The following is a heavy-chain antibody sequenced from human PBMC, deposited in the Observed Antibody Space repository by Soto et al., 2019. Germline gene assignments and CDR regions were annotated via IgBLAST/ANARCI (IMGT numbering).Heavy chain of an antibody. CDR2: TIPMLDTS. V-gene: IGHV1-69*13. Sequence: GASVKVSCKASGGSFRSSVISWLRLAPGQGLEWMGGTIPMLDTSNYAQNFQGRVSITADESTSTVYMELSRLRSEDTAVYYCATYCNAGSCYGAFDYWGQGTLVTAPQ. J-gene: IGHJ4*02. CDR1: GGSFRSSV. CDR3: ATYCNAGSCYGAFDY. D-gene: IGHD2-15*01.